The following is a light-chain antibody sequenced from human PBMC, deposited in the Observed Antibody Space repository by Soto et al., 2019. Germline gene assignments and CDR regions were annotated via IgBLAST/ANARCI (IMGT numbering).Light chain of an antibody. CDR3: QEYNSAPHT. J-gene: IGKJ4*01. V-gene: IGKV1-27*01. CDR2: AAS. Sequence: IQMTQFPSSLSSSVCDSATITCXASQGISNYLAWYQQKPGNIPRLLIYAASTLQSGVPSRFSGSGSGTDFTLTISSLQPEDVATYYCQEYNSAPHTFGGGTKVDIK. CDR1: QGISNY.